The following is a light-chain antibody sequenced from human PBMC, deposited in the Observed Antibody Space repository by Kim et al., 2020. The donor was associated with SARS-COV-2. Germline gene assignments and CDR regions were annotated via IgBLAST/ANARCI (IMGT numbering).Light chain of an antibody. J-gene: IGLJ1*01. CDR2: SNN. Sequence: QSVLTQPPSASGTPGQRVTISCSGSSSNIGSNTVNWYQQLPGTAPKLLIYSNNQRPSGVPDRFSGSKSGTSASLAISGLQSEDEADYYCAAWDDSLNGPGFGTGPKVTVL. CDR1: SSNIGSNT. CDR3: AAWDDSLNGPG. V-gene: IGLV1-44*01.